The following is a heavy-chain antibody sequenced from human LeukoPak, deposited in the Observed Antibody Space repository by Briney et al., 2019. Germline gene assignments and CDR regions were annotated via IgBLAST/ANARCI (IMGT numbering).Heavy chain of an antibody. V-gene: IGHV3-30*03. CDR2: LSYDGSNK. D-gene: IGHD3-22*01. Sequence: GGSLRLSCAASGFTFSSYGMHWVRQAPGKGLEWVAILSYDGSNKYYADSVKGRFTISRDNSKNTLYLQMNSLRAEDTAVYYCARDLVGGWDDSSGYYYGYFDYWGQGTLATVSS. J-gene: IGHJ4*02. CDR1: GFTFSSYG. CDR3: ARDLVGGWDDSSGYYYGYFDY.